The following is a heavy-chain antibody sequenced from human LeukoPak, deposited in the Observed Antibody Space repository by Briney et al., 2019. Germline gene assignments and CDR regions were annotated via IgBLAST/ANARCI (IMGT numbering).Heavy chain of an antibody. CDR1: GGTFNNSA. D-gene: IGHD4-17*01. CDR3: ARDVHGDYGSGWFDP. CDR2: IMPLFGTA. Sequence: SVKVSCKTSGGTFNNSAISWVRQAPGQGHEWLGGIMPLFGTAGYAQKFQGRVTITKDESTRTVYLELTSLTSDDTAVYYCARDVHGDYGSGWFDPWGQGTLVSVSS. J-gene: IGHJ5*02. V-gene: IGHV1-69*05.